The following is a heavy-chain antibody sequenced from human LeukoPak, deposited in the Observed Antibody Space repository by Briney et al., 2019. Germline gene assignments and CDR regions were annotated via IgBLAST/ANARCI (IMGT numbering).Heavy chain of an antibody. J-gene: IGHJ4*02. D-gene: IGHD5-12*01. V-gene: IGHV3-7*05. CDR3: ARDPSGYDFFDY. CDR1: GFTFSTYW. CDR2: IKQDGSDK. Sequence: PGGSLSLSCAASGFTFSTYWMSWARQAPGKGLEWVAKIKQDGSDKHYVDSVKGRFTISRDNAKNSLYLQMNSLRAEDTAVYYCARDPSGYDFFDYWGQGNLITVSS.